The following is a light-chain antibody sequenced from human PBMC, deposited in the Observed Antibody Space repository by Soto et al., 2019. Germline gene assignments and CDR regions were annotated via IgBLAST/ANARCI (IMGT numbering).Light chain of an antibody. J-gene: IGKJ4*01. CDR2: GTS. Sequence: EIVLTQSPGTLSLSPGQRATLSCRASQSVSNSYLAWYQQKPGQAPRLVIYGTSSRATGIPDRFSGSGSGTDFTLTINRLEPEDFGVYYCQQYGSAPLTFGGWTKVEI. V-gene: IGKV3-20*01. CDR3: QQYGSAPLT. CDR1: QSVSNSY.